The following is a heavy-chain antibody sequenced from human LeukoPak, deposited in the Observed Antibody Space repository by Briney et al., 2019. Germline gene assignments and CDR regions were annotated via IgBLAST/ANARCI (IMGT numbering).Heavy chain of an antibody. J-gene: IGHJ6*02. D-gene: IGHD1-1*01. Sequence: SVKVSCKASGGTFSSYAISWVRQAPGQGLEWMGRIIPILGIANYAQKFQGRVTITADKSTSTAYMELSSLRSEDTAVYYCARSGGTTRFYYYYYGMDVWGQGTTVTVSS. CDR2: IIPILGIA. V-gene: IGHV1-69*04. CDR3: ARSGGTTRFYYYYYGMDV. CDR1: GGTFSSYA.